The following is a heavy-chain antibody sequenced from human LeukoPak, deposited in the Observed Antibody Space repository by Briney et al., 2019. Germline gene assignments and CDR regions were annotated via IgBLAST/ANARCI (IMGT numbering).Heavy chain of an antibody. V-gene: IGHV4-39*07. Sequence: SETLSLTCTVSGGSISSSTCYWGWIRQPPGKGLEWIGTICYSGSTYYNPSLKSRVTISVDASKNQFSLKLSSVTAADTAVYYCARKSPPGDYWFDPWGQGTLVTVSS. CDR3: ARKSPPGDYWFDP. D-gene: IGHD1-1*01. J-gene: IGHJ5*02. CDR2: ICYSGST. CDR1: GGSISSSTCY.